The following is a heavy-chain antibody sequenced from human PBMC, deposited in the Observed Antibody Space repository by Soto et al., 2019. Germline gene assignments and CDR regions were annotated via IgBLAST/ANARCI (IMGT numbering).Heavy chain of an antibody. CDR2: IFYSGST. CDR1: GASISSYY. V-gene: IGHV4-59*08. Sequence: PSETLSLTCTVSGASISSYYWSWIRQPPGKGLEWIGYIFYSGSTNYNPSLKSRVTISVDTSKNQFSLKLSSVTAADTAVYYCARRYSSSSDYWGQGTLVTVSS. J-gene: IGHJ4*02. CDR3: ARRYSSSSDY. D-gene: IGHD6-13*01.